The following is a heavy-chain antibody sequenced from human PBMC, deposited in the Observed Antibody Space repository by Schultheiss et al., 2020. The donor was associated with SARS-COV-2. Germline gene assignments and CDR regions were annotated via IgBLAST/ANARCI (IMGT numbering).Heavy chain of an antibody. CDR2: ISYDGSNK. Sequence: GGSLRLSCAASGFTFSSYSMNWVRQAPGKGLEWVAVISYDGSNKYYADSVKGRFTISRDNSKNTLYLQMNSLRAEDTAVYYCARRSGYDRNYYYGMDVWGQGTTVTVSS. V-gene: IGHV3-30*03. CDR3: ARRSGYDRNYYYGMDV. J-gene: IGHJ6*02. D-gene: IGHD5-12*01. CDR1: GFTFSSYS.